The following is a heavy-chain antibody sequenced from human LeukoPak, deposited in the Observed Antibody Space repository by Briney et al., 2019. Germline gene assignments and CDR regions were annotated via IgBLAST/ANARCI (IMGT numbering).Heavy chain of an antibody. Sequence: SETLSLTCTVSGGSISSYYWSWIRQPPGKGLEWIGSIYYSGNTNYNPSLKSRVTISVDTSNNQFSLKLSSVTAADTAVYYCARVKYRDQSSGWYRYFDYWGQGTPVTVSS. V-gene: IGHV4-59*01. CDR3: ARVKYRDQSSGWYRYFDY. D-gene: IGHD6-19*01. CDR1: GGSISSYY. J-gene: IGHJ4*02. CDR2: IYYSGNT.